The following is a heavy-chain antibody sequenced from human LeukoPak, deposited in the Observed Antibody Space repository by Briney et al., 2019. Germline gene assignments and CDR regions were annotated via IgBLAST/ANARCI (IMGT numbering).Heavy chain of an antibody. CDR2: ISHDGGID. CDR1: GFTFSSYG. J-gene: IGHJ4*02. Sequence: GGSLRLSCTASGFTFSSYGMHWVRQAPGKGLEWVALISHDGGIDYYGDSVKGRFTISRDNSKHTLYLQMNSLRAEDTAVYYCAREHGGYDTDYWGQGTLVTVSS. V-gene: IGHV3-33*05. CDR3: AREHGGYDTDY. D-gene: IGHD5-12*01.